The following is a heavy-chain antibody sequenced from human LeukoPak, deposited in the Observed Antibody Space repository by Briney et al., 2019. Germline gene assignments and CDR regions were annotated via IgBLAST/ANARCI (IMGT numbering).Heavy chain of an antibody. CDR1: GYTFTGYY. CDR3: ARDPPKEIARPMYYFEY. J-gene: IGHJ4*02. V-gene: IGHV1-46*01. D-gene: IGHD3-22*01. Sequence: GASVKVSCKASGYTFTGYYMHWVRQAPGQGLEWMGIINPSGGSTSYAQKFQGRVTMTRDTSTSTVYMELSSLRSEDTAVYYCARDPPKEIARPMYYFEYWGQGTLVTVSS. CDR2: INPSGGST.